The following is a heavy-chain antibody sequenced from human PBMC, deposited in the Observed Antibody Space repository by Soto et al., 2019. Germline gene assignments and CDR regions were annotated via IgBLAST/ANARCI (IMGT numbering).Heavy chain of an antibody. J-gene: IGHJ5*02. CDR2: IFHAGST. Sequence: SETLSLTCTVAGASIGSSGYYLGWIRQPPGKGLEWIGTIFHAGSTYYSPSLKSRLSISVDTSNNQFSLKLSSVTVADTAVYYCVRVLSEDWFDPWGQGTLVTVSS. CDR1: GASIGSSGYY. V-gene: IGHV4-39*01. CDR3: VRVLSEDWFDP.